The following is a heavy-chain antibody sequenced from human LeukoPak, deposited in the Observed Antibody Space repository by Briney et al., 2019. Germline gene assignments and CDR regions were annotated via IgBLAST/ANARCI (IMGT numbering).Heavy chain of an antibody. V-gene: IGHV4-34*01. D-gene: IGHD3-10*01. Sequence: SETLSLTCAVYGGSFSGYYWSWIRQPPGKGLEWIGEINHSGSTNYNPSLKSRVTISVDTSKNQFSLKLSSVTAADTAVYYCARPITYYYGSGSYSYYFDYWGQGTLVTVSS. CDR3: ARPITYYYGSGSYSYYFDY. CDR2: INHSGST. CDR1: GGSFSGYY. J-gene: IGHJ4*02.